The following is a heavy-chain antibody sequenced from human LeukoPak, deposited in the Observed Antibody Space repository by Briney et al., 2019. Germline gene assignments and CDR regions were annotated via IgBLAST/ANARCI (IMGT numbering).Heavy chain of an antibody. V-gene: IGHV3-30*18. CDR2: IAYDGSVH. CDR1: GFTFSSYG. J-gene: IGHJ6*02. CDR3: TKCQGRICSGTPHGMDV. D-gene: IGHD3-3*01. Sequence: PGGSLRLSCAASGFTFSSYGMHWVRQPPGKGLVWVGVIAYDGSVHYYADSVRGRITISRDNSKNALYLQMNSLRAEDTAVYYCTKCQGRICSGTPHGMDVWGRGTTVTVSS.